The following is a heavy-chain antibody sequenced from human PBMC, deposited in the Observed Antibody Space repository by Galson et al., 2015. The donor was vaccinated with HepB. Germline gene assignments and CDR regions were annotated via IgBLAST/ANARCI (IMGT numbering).Heavy chain of an antibody. CDR2: IYYSGST. J-gene: IGHJ5*02. Sequence: TLSLTCTVSGGSISSGGYYWSWIRQHPGKGLEWIGYIYYSGSTYYNPSLKSRVTISVDTSKNQFSLKLSSVTAADTAVYYCARIAARAHNWSDPWGPGTLVTVSS. CDR1: GGSISSGGYY. D-gene: IGHD6-6*01. V-gene: IGHV4-31*03. CDR3: ARIAARAHNWSDP.